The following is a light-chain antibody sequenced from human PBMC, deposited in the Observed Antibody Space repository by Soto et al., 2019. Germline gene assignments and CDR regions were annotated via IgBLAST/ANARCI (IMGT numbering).Light chain of an antibody. CDR3: QNYNGAPWT. V-gene: IGKV1-27*01. CDR1: QGISNY. CDR2: AAS. Sequence: DIQMTQSPSSLSASVGDRVTITCRASQGISNYLVWYQQKPGKVPKLLIYAASTVQSGVPSRFSGSGSGTDLTLTISSLQPEDVATYYCQNYNGAPWTFGQGTKVEIK. J-gene: IGKJ1*01.